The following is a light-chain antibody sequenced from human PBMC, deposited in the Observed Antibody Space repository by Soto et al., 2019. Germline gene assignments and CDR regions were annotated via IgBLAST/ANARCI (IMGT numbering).Light chain of an antibody. CDR2: EVS. CDR1: SNDVGGYNY. V-gene: IGLV2-14*01. J-gene: IGLJ2*01. CDR3: SSYAISSSLII. Sequence: QLVLTQPASVSGSPGQSITISCTGTSNDVGGYNYVSWYQQHPGKAPKHIIYEVSNRPSGVSNRFSGSKSGNTASLTISGLRAEDEADYYCSSYAISSSLIIFGGGTQLTVL.